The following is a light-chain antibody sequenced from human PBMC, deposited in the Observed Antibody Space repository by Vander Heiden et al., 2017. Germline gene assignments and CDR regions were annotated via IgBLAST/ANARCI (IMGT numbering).Light chain of an antibody. J-gene: IGKJ4*01. CDR2: GAS. CDR3: QQYNDWPLT. CDR1: QNVNSN. V-gene: IGKV3-15*01. Sequence: EIVMTQSPATLSVSPGERATLSCRASQNVNSNLAWYQQKPGQAPRLLIYGASTRATGIPASFGGGGSGTEFTLTISSLQSEDYAVYYCQQYNDWPLTFGGRTKVEIK.